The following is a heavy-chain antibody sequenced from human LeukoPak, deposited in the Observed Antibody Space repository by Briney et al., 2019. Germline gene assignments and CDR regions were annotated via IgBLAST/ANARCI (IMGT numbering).Heavy chain of an antibody. CDR3: AREGIDILTKDFDS. D-gene: IGHD1-14*01. J-gene: IGHJ4*02. CDR2: ISPESTAR. V-gene: IGHV1-2*02. CDR1: GFTFSDHY. Sequence: GASVKVSCKSSGFTFSDHYIHWVRQAPGQGLEWMAYISPESTARSSAEKFQGRVTLTRDTSMSTVYMELIGLTSDDTAVYYCAREGIDILTKDFDSWGQGTLVTVSS.